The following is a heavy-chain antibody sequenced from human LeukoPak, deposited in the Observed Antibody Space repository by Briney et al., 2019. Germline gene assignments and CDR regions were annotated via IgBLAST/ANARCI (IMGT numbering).Heavy chain of an antibody. D-gene: IGHD3-3*01. CDR1: GFTFSSYA. Sequence: PGGSLRLSCAASGFTFSSYAMHWVRQAPGKGLEWVAILSFDGGNEYFADSVKGRVTISRDNAKNSLYLQMNSLRAEDTAVYYCAREDFWSGFFDYWGQGTLVTVSS. V-gene: IGHV3-30-3*01. CDR2: LSFDGGNE. CDR3: AREDFWSGFFDY. J-gene: IGHJ4*02.